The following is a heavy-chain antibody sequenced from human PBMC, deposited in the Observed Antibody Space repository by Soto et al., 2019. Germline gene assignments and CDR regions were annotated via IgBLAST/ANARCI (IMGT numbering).Heavy chain of an antibody. V-gene: IGHV3-23*01. CDR1: GFTFSRDA. CDR3: VKVTIFGVVDY. J-gene: IGHJ4*02. CDR2: INNSGAST. Sequence: EVQLLESGGGLVQPGGSLRLSCTASGFTFSRDAMSWVRQAPGKGLEWVATINNSGASTNYADSVKGRFTISRDNSKNTLYVQMSSLRANDTAVYYCVKVTIFGVVDYWGQGTLVTVSS. D-gene: IGHD3-3*01.